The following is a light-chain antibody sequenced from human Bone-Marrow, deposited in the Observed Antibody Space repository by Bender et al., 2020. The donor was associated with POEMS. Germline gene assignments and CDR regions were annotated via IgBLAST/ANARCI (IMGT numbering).Light chain of an antibody. CDR3: QSYDSSLSGSKV. CDR1: DSNFGGNN. Sequence: QSVLTQPPSASGTPGQSVIISCSGTDSNFGGNNVNWYQHLPGTAPRLVVYSNYQRPSGVPDRFSGSKSGTSASLAITGLQAEDEADYYCQSYDSSLSGSKVFGGGTKLTVL. CDR2: SNY. J-gene: IGLJ2*01. V-gene: IGLV1-44*01.